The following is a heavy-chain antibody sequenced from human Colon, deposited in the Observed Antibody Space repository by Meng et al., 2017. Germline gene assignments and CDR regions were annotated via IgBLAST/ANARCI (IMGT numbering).Heavy chain of an antibody. V-gene: IGHV1-69*01. Sequence: VRLVRSGADVKKPGSSMKVSCKAAGGTFRRFTMTWVRRAPGQGLEWMGEIIPILGAPNYAPKFQGRVTITADESTTSTYMELSSLTSEDTAVYYCAVQKDGYNSWYDNWGQGTLVTVSS. J-gene: IGHJ4*02. CDR1: GGTFRRFT. CDR3: AVQKDGYNSWYDN. D-gene: IGHD5-24*01. CDR2: IIPILGAP.